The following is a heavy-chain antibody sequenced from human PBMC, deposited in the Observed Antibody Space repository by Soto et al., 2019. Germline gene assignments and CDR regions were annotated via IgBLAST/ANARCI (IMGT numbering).Heavy chain of an antibody. CDR3: ARDGRDGYNYYYYGMDV. V-gene: IGHV3-21*01. Sequence: PGGSLRLSCAASGFTFSSYSMNWVRQAPGKGLEWVSSISSSSSYIYYADSVNGRFTISRDNAKNSLYLQMNSLRAEDTAVYYCARDGRDGYNYYYYGMDVWGQGTTVTVSS. CDR1: GFTFSSYS. CDR2: ISSSSSYI. D-gene: IGHD5-12*01. J-gene: IGHJ6*02.